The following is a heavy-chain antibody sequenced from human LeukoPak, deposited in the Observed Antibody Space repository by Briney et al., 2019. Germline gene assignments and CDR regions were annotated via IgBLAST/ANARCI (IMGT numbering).Heavy chain of an antibody. J-gene: IGHJ5*02. CDR3: TRDFDP. Sequence: GGSLRLSCVASGLSFGNYWMDWVRQAPGKGLEWVGNIKQDGSEKYYVDSVKGRFTISRDNAKNSLYLDMNSLRVEDAAIYYCTRDFDPWGQGTLVTVSS. CDR1: GLSFGNYW. CDR2: IKQDGSEK. V-gene: IGHV3-7*01.